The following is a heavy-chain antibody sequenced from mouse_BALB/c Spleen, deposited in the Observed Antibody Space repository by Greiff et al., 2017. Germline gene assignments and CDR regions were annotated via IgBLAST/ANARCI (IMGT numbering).Heavy chain of an antibody. CDR3: ARDGKGGAMDY. CDR2: IRNKANGYTT. J-gene: IGHJ4*01. Sequence: EVKLMESGGGLVQPGGSLRLSCATSGFTFTDYYMSWVRQPPGKALEWLGFIRNKANGYTTEYSASVKGRFTISRDNSQSILYLQMNTLRAEDSATYYCARDGKGGAMDYWGQGTSVTVSS. CDR1: GFTFTDYY. V-gene: IGHV7-3*02. D-gene: IGHD1-3*01.